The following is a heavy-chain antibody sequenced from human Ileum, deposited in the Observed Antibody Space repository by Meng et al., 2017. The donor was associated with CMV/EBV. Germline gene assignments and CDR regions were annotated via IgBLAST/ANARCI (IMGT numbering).Heavy chain of an antibody. D-gene: IGHD5-12*01. V-gene: IGHV4-4*07. Sequence: QGRPLESGPVQVKPSAPLARPCSVSGGVISSYYWSWIRQPAGQGLEWIGRIYISGRTNYNPSLKSRVTMSVDTSKNQFSLNLSSVTAAETAVYYCARGRATAFQSLDQDYFDYWGQGTLVTVSS. CDR3: ARGRATAFQSLDQDYFDY. J-gene: IGHJ4*02. CDR1: GGVISSYY. CDR2: IYISGRT.